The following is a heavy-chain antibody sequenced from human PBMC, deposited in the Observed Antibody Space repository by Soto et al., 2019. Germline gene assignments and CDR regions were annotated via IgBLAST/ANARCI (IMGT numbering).Heavy chain of an antibody. D-gene: IGHD6-6*01. Sequence: QVHLVQSGAEVKKPGASVKVSCKASGYTFTNYAIHWVRQAPGQRLEWMGWINAGNGNTKYSQNFQGRLTITRDTSATTGYMHLSSLRSDDPAIYYCARDEGLAARYYYYNPRDVWGQGTTVTVSS. V-gene: IGHV1-3*01. CDR2: INAGNGNT. CDR3: ARDEGLAARYYYYNPRDV. J-gene: IGHJ6*02. CDR1: GYTFTNYA.